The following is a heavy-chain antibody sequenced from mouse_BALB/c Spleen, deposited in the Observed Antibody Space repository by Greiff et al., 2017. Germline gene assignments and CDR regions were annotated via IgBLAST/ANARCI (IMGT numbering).Heavy chain of an antibody. CDR2: ISSGGST. CDR1: GFTFSSYA. Sequence: EVQVVESGGGLVKPGGSLKLSCAASGFTFSSYAMSWVRQTPEKRLEWVASISSGGSTYYPDSVKGRFTISRDNARNILYLQMSSLRSEDTAMYYCARVYYYGSNAMDYWGQGTSVTVSS. CDR3: ARVYYYGSNAMDY. J-gene: IGHJ4*01. D-gene: IGHD1-1*01. V-gene: IGHV5-6-5*01.